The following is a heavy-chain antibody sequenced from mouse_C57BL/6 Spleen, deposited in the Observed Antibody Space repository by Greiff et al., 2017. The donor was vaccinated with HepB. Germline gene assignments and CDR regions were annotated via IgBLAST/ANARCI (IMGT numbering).Heavy chain of an antibody. V-gene: IGHV1-54*01. J-gene: IGHJ1*03. CDR3: ARCYYGSSCWYFDV. Sequence: VQLQQSGAELVRPGTSVKLSCKASGYAFTNYVMEWVKQRPGQGLEWIGAINPGSGGTNYNEKFKGKATLTADKSSSTAYMQLSSLTSEDSAVYFCARCYYGSSCWYFDVWGTGTTVTVSS. D-gene: IGHD1-1*01. CDR2: INPGSGGT. CDR1: GYAFTNYV.